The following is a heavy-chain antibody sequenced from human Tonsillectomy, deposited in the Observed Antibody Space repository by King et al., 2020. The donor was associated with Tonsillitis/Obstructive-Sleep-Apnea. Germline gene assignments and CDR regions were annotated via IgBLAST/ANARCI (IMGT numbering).Heavy chain of an antibody. CDR2: TYHCGNT. Sequence: QLQESGPGLVKPSGTLSLTCAVSGGSISSSHWVRWVRQPPGKGREWSGETYHCGNTNYNTSLKGRVTISVDKSKSQFSLRLSAVTAADTAVYFCARDRYFDYWGQGILVTVSS. J-gene: IGHJ4*02. CDR1: GGSISSSHW. CDR3: ARDRYFDY. V-gene: IGHV4-4*02.